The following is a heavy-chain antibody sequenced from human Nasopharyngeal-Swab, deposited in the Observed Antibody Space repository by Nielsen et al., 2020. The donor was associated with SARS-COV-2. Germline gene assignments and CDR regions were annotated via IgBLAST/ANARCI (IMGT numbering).Heavy chain of an antibody. CDR3: ASYGDYLFYMDV. J-gene: IGHJ6*03. V-gene: IGHV3-21*04. Sequence: WIRQPPGKGLEWVSSISSSSSYIYYADSVKGRFTISRHNSKNTLYLQMNSLRAEDTAVYYCASYGDYLFYMDVWGKGTTVTVSS. D-gene: IGHD4-17*01. CDR2: ISSSSSYI.